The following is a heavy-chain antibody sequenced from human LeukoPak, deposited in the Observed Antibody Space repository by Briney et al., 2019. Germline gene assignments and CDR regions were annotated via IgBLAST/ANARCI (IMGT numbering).Heavy chain of an antibody. CDR2: IYNSANT. Sequence: KPSETLSLTCTVSGDSISSSSYCWDWIRQPPGKGLEWIGNIYNSANTHYNPSLKTRVTMSVDTSKNQFSLKLNSVTAADTGIYYCARSFLGDWYFDLWGRGTLVTVSS. V-gene: IGHV4-39*01. D-gene: IGHD1-26*01. CDR1: GDSISSSSYC. J-gene: IGHJ2*01. CDR3: ARSFLGDWYFDL.